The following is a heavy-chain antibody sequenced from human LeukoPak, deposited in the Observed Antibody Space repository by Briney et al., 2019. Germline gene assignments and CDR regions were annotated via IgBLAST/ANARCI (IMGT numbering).Heavy chain of an antibody. V-gene: IGHV3-30*02. D-gene: IGHD3-10*01. Sequence: GGSLRLSCVASEFTFSSYGMHWVRQAPGKGLEWVTFIRYDGSTQYYINSVKGRFTISRDNAKNTMYLQMNSLRAEDTAIYYCAKDLEYSGSGTPGAFDSWGQGTLVTVSA. CDR1: EFTFSSYG. J-gene: IGHJ4*02. CDR2: IRYDGSTQ. CDR3: AKDLEYSGSGTPGAFDS.